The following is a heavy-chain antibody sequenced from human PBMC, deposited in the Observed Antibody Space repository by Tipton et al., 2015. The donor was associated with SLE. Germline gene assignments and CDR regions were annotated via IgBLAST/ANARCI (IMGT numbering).Heavy chain of an antibody. CDR3: ARLREYYYASGSWGWFDP. CDR1: GYSFASYW. D-gene: IGHD3-10*01. V-gene: IGHV5-51*03. CDR2: IYPGDSDT. J-gene: IGHJ5*02. Sequence: QLVQSGAEVKKPGESLKISCKGSGYSFASYWIGWVRQMPRKGLEWMGIIYPGDSDTRYSPSFRGQVTISADKSISTAYLQWSSLKASDTAMYYCARLREYYYASGSWGWFDPWGQGTLVTVSS.